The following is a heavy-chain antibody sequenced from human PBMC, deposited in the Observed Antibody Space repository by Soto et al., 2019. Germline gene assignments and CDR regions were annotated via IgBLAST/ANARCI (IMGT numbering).Heavy chain of an antibody. CDR3: AKENYGTDP. CDR2: ITGGGGST. CDR1: GFTLSNYG. D-gene: IGHD3-10*01. V-gene: IGHV3-23*01. J-gene: IGHJ5*02. Sequence: EVQLLESGGGLVQPGGSLRLSCAISGFTLSNYGMNWVRQAPGKGLEWVSAITGGGGSTYYADSVKGRFTLSRDNSKNTLYLQMNSLRAEDTAVYYCAKENYGTDPWGQGTLVTVSS.